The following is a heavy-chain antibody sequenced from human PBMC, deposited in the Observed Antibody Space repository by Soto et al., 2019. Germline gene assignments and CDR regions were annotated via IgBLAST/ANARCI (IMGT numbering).Heavy chain of an antibody. D-gene: IGHD6-6*01. Sequence: SETLSLTCAVYGGSFSGYYWSWIRQPPGKGLEWIGEINHSGSTNYNPSLKSRVTISVDTSKNQFSLKLSSVTAADTAVYYCARGFWSGAKVEYSSSASPRYFQHWGQGTLVTVSS. CDR2: INHSGST. CDR1: GGSFSGYY. V-gene: IGHV4-34*01. CDR3: ARGFWSGAKVEYSSSASPRYFQH. J-gene: IGHJ1*01.